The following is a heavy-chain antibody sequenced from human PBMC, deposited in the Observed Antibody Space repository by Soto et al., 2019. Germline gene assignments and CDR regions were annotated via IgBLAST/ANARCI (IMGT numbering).Heavy chain of an antibody. J-gene: IGHJ5*02. V-gene: IGHV4-4*07. CDR1: GASISGFY. D-gene: IGHD1-1*01. Sequence: SETLSLTCTVSGASISGFYWSWIRKSAGKGLEWIGRIYATGTTDYNPSLKSRVMMSVDTSKKQFSLKLRSVTAADTAVYYCVRDGTKTLRDWFCPWGQGISGTVSS. CDR2: IYATGTT. CDR3: VRDGTKTLRDWFCP.